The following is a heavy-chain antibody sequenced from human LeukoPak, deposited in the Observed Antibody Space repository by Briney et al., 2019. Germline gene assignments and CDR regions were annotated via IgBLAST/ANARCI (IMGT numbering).Heavy chain of an antibody. CDR3: ARAQRVDWFDP. CDR2: IYTRGST. V-gene: IGHV4-61*02. Sequence: SETLSLTCAVSGGSISSGSYYWSWIRQPAGKGLEWIGRIYTRGSTDYNPSLKSRVTISVDRSKNQFSLKLSSVTAADTAVYYCARAQRVDWFDPWGQGTLVTVSS. J-gene: IGHJ5*02. CDR1: GGSISSGSYY.